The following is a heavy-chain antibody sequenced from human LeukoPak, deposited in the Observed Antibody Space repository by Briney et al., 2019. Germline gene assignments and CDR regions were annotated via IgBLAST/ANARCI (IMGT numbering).Heavy chain of an antibody. CDR1: GYTFTSYH. CDR3: ARTTSLTASGYDY. V-gene: IGHV1-8*03. CDR2: MNPYSGDR. Sequence: ASVKVSCKTSGYTFTSYHINWVRQATGQGLEWMGCMNPYSGDRGYAQKFQGRVSITSDTSIGTAYMELSSLRSDDTAVYFCARTTSLTASGYDYWGQGTLVTVSS. J-gene: IGHJ4*02. D-gene: IGHD4-17*01.